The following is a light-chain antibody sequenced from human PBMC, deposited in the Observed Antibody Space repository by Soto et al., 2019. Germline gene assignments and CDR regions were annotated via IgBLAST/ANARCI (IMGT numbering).Light chain of an antibody. J-gene: IGKJ4*01. CDR3: QKSYNTPLT. Sequence: DIQMSQSPSSLDASVGDRVTITCRASQSISSYLNWYQQKPGKAPKLLIYAASSLQSGVPSRFSGSGSGTDFTLTISSLQPEDSATYYCQKSYNTPLTFGGGTKVDIK. CDR2: AAS. V-gene: IGKV1-39*01. CDR1: QSISSY.